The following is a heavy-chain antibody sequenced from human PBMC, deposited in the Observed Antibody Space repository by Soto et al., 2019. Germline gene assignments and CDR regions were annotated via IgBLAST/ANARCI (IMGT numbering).Heavy chain of an antibody. V-gene: IGHV4-34*01. Sequence: SETLSLTFGVYGGSFSGYFRSWIRQPPGKGLEWIGEINQSGSTNYNPSLKSRATISVDTSKNQFSLKLSSVTAADTAVYYCARRTTSAEIDYWGQGTLVTVSS. D-gene: IGHD1-7*01. CDR3: ARRTTSAEIDY. CDR2: INQSGST. CDR1: GGSFSGYF. J-gene: IGHJ4*02.